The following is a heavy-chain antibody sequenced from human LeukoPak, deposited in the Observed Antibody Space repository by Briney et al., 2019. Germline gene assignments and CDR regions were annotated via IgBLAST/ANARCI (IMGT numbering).Heavy chain of an antibody. CDR2: IHDSGSS. CDR3: ARGTVDYGDPFDY. D-gene: IGHD4-17*01. J-gene: IGHJ4*02. CDR1: GGSFGGYY. Sequence: SETLSLTCAAYGGSFGGYYWTWIRQPPGKGLEWIGEIHDSGSSNYNPSLESRVTIALDTSKNHFSLTMDSVTAADTAVYYCARGTVDYGDPFDYWGQGTLVTVSS. V-gene: IGHV4-34*01.